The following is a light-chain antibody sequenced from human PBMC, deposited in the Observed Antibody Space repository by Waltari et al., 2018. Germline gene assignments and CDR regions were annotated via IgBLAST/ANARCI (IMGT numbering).Light chain of an antibody. Sequence: QSVLTQPPSVSGAPGQRVTISCAGTSSNIGARYDVHWYQKLPGTAPKLLIYANNNRPSGVPDRFSGSKSGTSASLAITGLQAEDEADYYCQSYDISLSGVIFGGGTKLTVL. CDR1: SSNIGARYD. J-gene: IGLJ2*01. V-gene: IGLV1-40*01. CDR2: ANN. CDR3: QSYDISLSGVI.